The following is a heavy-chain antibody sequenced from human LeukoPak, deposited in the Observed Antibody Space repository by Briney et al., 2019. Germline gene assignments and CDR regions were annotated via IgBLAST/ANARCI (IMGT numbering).Heavy chain of an antibody. V-gene: IGHV3-7*01. J-gene: IGHJ4*02. CDR1: GFTFNSNW. CDR2: IKQDGSEK. D-gene: IGHD3-22*01. CDR3: ARDKYYDRYFDS. Sequence: PGGSLRLSCVASGFTFNSNWMSWVRQAPGKGLEWVANIKQDGSEKYYVDSVKGRFTISRDNAKNSVSLQMNSLRVEDTAVYYRARDKYYDRYFDSWGQGTLVTVSS.